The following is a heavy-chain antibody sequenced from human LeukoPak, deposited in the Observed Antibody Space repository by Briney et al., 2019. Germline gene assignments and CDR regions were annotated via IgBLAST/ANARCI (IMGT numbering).Heavy chain of an antibody. J-gene: IGHJ3*02. CDR3: AVAVTGLGVADAFDI. CDR2: IYSGGST. Sequence: PGGSLRLSCAASGFTVSSNYMSWVRQAPGKGLEWVSVIYSGGSTYYADSVKGRFTISSDNSKNTLYLQMNSLRAEDTAVYYCAVAVTGLGVADAFDIWGQGTLVTVSS. CDR1: GFTVSSNY. D-gene: IGHD6-19*01. V-gene: IGHV3-53*01.